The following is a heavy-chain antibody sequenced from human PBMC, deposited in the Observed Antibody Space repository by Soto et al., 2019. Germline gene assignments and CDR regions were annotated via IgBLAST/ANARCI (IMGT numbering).Heavy chain of an antibody. V-gene: IGHV3-21*01. CDR3: ARGSSSLQGFDP. CDR2: ISSSSSYI. J-gene: IGHJ5*02. Sequence: GGSLRLSCAASGFTFSSYSMNWVRQAPGKGLEWVSSISSSSSYIYYADSVKGRFTISRDNAKNSLYLQMNSLRAEDTAVYYYARGSSSLQGFDPWGQGPLVTVSS. D-gene: IGHD2-2*01. CDR1: GFTFSSYS.